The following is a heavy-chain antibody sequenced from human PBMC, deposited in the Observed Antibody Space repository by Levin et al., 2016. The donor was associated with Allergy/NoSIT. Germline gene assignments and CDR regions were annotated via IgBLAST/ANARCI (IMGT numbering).Heavy chain of an antibody. CDR1: GGSISSSSYY. Sequence: SETLSLTCTVSGGSISSSSYYWGWIRQPPGKGLEWIGSIYYSGSTYYNPSLKSRVTISVDTSKNQFSLKLSSVTAADTAVYYCASSGTSLVYYFDYWGQGTLVTVSS. CDR3: ASSGTSLVYYFDY. D-gene: IGHD2-15*01. CDR2: IYYSGST. J-gene: IGHJ4*02. V-gene: IGHV4-39*01.